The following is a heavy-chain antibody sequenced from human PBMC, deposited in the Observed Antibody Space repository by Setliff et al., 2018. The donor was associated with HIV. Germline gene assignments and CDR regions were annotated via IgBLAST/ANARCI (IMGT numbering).Heavy chain of an antibody. V-gene: IGHV1-18*01. CDR1: GYTFSSYG. CDR2: ISAYNGNT. CDR3: ARGEMATIFDLWGGYSN. J-gene: IGHJ4*02. D-gene: IGHD3-3*01. Sequence: ASVKVSCKASGYTFSSYGISWVRQAPGQGLEWMGWISAYNGNTNYAQKLLGRVTMTTDTSTSTAYMELRSLRSDDTAVYYCARGEMATIFDLWGGYSNWGQGTLVTVSS.